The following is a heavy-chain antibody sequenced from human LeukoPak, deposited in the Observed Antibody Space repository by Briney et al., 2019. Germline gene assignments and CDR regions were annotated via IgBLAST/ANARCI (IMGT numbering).Heavy chain of an antibody. CDR2: ISYDGSNK. CDR3: ASPRGDYYDSSGYTFDY. D-gene: IGHD3-22*01. Sequence: GGSLRLSCAASGFTFSSYAMHWVRQAPGKGLEWVAVISYDGSNKYYADPVKGRFTISRDNSKNTLYLQMNSLRAEDTAVYYCASPRGDYYDSSGYTFDYCGQGTLVTVSS. V-gene: IGHV3-30-3*01. CDR1: GFTFSSYA. J-gene: IGHJ4*02.